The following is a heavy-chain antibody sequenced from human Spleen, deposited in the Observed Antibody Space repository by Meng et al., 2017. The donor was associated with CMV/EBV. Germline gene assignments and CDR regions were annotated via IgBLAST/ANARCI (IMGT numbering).Heavy chain of an antibody. CDR3: ARGRDSSSGAKGWFDP. V-gene: IGHV1-8*03. J-gene: IGHJ5*02. D-gene: IGHD6-13*01. CDR1: YTFTSYD. CDR2: MNPNSGNT. Sequence: YTFTSYDINWVRQATGQGLEWMGWMNPNSGNTGYAQKFQGRVTITRNTSISTAYMELSSLRSEDTAVYYCARGRDSSSGAKGWFDPWGQGTLVTVSS.